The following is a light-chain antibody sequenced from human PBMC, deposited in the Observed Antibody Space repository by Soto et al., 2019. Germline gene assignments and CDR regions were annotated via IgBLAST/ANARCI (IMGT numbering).Light chain of an antibody. CDR1: SGHSSYI. CDR3: ETWDSNKHWV. CDR2: LEGSGSY. Sequence: QPVLTQSSSASASLGSSVKLTCTLSSGHSSYIIAWHQQQPGKAPRYLMKLEGSGSYNKGSGVPDRFSGSSSGADRYLTISNLQFEDEADYYCETWDSNKHWVFGGGTKLTVL. J-gene: IGLJ3*02. V-gene: IGLV4-60*02.